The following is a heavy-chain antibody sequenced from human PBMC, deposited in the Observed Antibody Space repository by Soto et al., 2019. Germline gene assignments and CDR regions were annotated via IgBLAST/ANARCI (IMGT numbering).Heavy chain of an antibody. D-gene: IGHD3-22*01. CDR3: ATVIPCHYDWSGYYGY. V-gene: IGHV1-18*01. Sequence: AAGKACCKGSGSTFTSYGISWVRQAPGPGLEWMGWISAYNGNTNYAQRLQGRVTMTKDTSTSTAYMELMSPSSDDRAAYDSATVIPCHYDWSGYYGYWGQGTRGPVSS. J-gene: IGHJ4*02. CDR2: ISAYNGNT. CDR1: GSTFTSYG.